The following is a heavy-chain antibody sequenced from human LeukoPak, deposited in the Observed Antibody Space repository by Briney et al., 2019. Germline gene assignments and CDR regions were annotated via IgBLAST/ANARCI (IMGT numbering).Heavy chain of an antibody. Sequence: SETLSLTCTVSGGSIDSSGYYWSWIRQHPGKGLERIGYIYYNGGTSYNPSLKSRVTISVDTSKNQFSLKLSSVTAADTAVYYCARGYGSSSWYDCWGQGTLVTVSS. J-gene: IGHJ5*01. CDR1: GGSIDSSGYY. CDR2: IYYNGGT. CDR3: ARGYGSSSWYDC. D-gene: IGHD6-13*01. V-gene: IGHV4-31*03.